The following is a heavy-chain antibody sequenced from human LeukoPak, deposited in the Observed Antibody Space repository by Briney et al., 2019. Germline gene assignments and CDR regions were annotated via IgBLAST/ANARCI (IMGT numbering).Heavy chain of an antibody. CDR1: GFTFSGYW. J-gene: IGHJ4*02. CDR3: ARIASRDYFDY. Sequence: GGSLRLSCAASGFTFSGYWVHWVRRAPGKGLVWVSRINTDGSSTTYADSVKGRFTISRDNAKNTLYLQMNSLRAEDTAVYYCARIASRDYFDYWGQGTLVTVSS. CDR2: INTDGSST. V-gene: IGHV3-74*01. D-gene: IGHD2-2*01.